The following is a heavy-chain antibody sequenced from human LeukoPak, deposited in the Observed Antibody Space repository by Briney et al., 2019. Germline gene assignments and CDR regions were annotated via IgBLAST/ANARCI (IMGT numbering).Heavy chain of an antibody. V-gene: IGHV1-24*01. J-gene: IGHJ3*02. Sequence: ASVKASCKVSGYTLTELSMHWVRQAPGKGLEWMGGFDPEDGETIYAQKFQGRVTMTEDTSTDTAYMELSSLRSEDTAVYYCATAVGPYSGSYWWFSTFDIWGQGTMVTVSS. CDR3: ATAVGPYSGSYWWFSTFDI. CDR2: FDPEDGET. CDR1: GYTLTELS. D-gene: IGHD1-26*01.